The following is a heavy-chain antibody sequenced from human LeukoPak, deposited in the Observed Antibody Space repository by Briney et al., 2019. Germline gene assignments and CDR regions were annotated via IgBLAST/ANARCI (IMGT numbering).Heavy chain of an antibody. CDR2: INSRGSII. CDR3: ARGGSQSFDY. J-gene: IGHJ4*02. D-gene: IGHD5-12*01. V-gene: IGHV3-48*03. Sequence: PGGSLRLSCAASGFTFSSFEMNWVRQAPGKGLEWVSYINSRGSIIFYADSVKGRFTISRDNAKNTLYLQMNSLRAEDTAVYYCARGGSQSFDYWGLGTLVTVSS. CDR1: GFTFSSFE.